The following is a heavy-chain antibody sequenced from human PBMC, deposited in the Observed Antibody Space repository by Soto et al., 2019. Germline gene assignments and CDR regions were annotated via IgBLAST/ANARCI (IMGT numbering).Heavy chain of an antibody. CDR2: ISWNSGSI. D-gene: IGHD3-16*02. CDR1: GFTFDDYT. J-gene: IGHJ4*01. CDR3: AKDIEGDLSGVNYSDY. V-gene: IGHV3-9*01. Sequence: GGSLRLSCAASGFTFDDYTMHWVRQAPGKGLEWVSAISWNSGSIGYADSVKGRFTISRDNAKNSLYLQMNSLRAEDTALYYCAKDIEGDLSGVNYSDYWGQGTLVTVSS.